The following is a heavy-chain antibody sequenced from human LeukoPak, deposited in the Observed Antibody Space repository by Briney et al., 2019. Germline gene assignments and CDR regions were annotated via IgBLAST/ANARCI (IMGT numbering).Heavy chain of an antibody. V-gene: IGHV3-13*01. Sequence: GGSLRLSCAASGFTFSSYDMHWVRQATGKGLEWVSAIGTAGDTYYPGSVKGRFTISRENAKNSLYLQMNSLRAGDTAMYYCARGKLDYYYYYMDVWGKGTTVTVSS. CDR2: IGTAGDT. CDR1: GFTFSSYD. CDR3: ARGKLDYYYYYMDV. J-gene: IGHJ6*03. D-gene: IGHD6-6*01.